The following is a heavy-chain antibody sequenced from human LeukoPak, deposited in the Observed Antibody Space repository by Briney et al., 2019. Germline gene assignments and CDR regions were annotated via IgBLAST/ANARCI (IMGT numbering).Heavy chain of an antibody. CDR2: VNPNSGGT. D-gene: IGHD3-9*01. V-gene: IGHV1-2*06. J-gene: IGHJ4*02. CDR1: GYTFTGYY. Sequence: GASVKVSCKASGYTFTGYYMHWVRQAPGQGLEWMGQVNPNSGGTNYAQKFQGRVTMTRDTSISTAYMELSRLRSDDTAVYYCARDPNFDWLLQDYWGQGTLVTVSS. CDR3: ARDPNFDWLLQDY.